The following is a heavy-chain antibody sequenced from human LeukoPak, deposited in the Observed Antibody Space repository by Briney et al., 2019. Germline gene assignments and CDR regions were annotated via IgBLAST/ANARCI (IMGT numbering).Heavy chain of an antibody. CDR2: IKKDGSEK. CDR1: GFTYTNYW. J-gene: IGHJ4*02. CDR3: ATPYYSSSGSLPY. D-gene: IGHD3-10*01. V-gene: IGHV3-7*01. Sequence: GGSLRLSCAASGFTYTNYWMTWVRQSPGKGLEWVASIKKDGSEKEYVDSVKGRFTISRDNAKNSVYLQMNSLRAEDTAVYYCATPYYSSSGSLPYWGQGTLVTVSS.